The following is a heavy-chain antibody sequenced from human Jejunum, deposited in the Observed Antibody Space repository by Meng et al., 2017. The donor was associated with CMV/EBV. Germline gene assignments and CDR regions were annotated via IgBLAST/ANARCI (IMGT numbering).Heavy chain of an antibody. Sequence: CAASGFSCSTDGMGWVRRAAGKGVGWVTNREPDGSETYKVDSVKGRLTISRGNAKNALYLQMNSLRAEDTGVYFCARDRYGGTDYWGRGTWVTVSS. CDR3: ARDRYGGTDY. CDR2: REPDGSET. D-gene: IGHD4-23*01. J-gene: IGHJ4*02. CDR1: GFSCSTDG. V-gene: IGHV3-7*01.